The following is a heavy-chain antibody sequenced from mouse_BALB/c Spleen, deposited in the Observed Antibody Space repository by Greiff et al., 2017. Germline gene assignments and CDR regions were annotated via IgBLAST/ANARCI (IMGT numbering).Heavy chain of an antibody. D-gene: IGHD2-4*01. J-gene: IGHJ3*01. CDR2: IWAGGST. Sequence: VMLVESGPGLVAPSQSLSITCTVSGFSLTSYGVHWVRQPPGKGLEWLGVIWAGGSTNYNSALMSRLSISKDDSKSQVFLKMNSLQTDDTAMYYCARAYDSGFAYWGQGTLVTVSA. CDR3: ARAYDSGFAY. V-gene: IGHV2-9*02. CDR1: GFSLTSYG.